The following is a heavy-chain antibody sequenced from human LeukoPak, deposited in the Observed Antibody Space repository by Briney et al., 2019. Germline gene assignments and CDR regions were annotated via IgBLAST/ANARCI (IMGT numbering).Heavy chain of an antibody. CDR1: GGSINNYY. J-gene: IGHJ3*02. CDR2: IIYSGST. V-gene: IGHV4-59*01. CDR3: ACLTTADAFDI. Sequence: SETLSLTCTVSGGSINNYYWSWIRQPPGKGLEWIGYIIYSGSTNYNPSLKSRVTISVDTSKNHFSLKLSSVTAADTAVYYCACLTTADAFDIWGQGTMVTVSS. D-gene: IGHD3-22*01.